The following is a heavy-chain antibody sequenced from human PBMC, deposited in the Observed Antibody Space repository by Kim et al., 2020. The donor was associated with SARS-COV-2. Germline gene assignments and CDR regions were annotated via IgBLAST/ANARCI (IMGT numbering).Heavy chain of an antibody. CDR2: INPSGGST. J-gene: IGHJ5*02. D-gene: IGHD3-22*01. V-gene: IGHV1-46*01. CDR3: ARGGFLYDSLNWFDP. Sequence: ASVKVSCKASGYTFTSYYMHWVRQAPGQGLEWMGIINPSGGSTSYAQKFQGRVTMTRDTSTSTVYMELSSLRSEDTAVYYCARGGFLYDSLNWFDPWGQGTLVTVSS. CDR1: GYTFTSYY.